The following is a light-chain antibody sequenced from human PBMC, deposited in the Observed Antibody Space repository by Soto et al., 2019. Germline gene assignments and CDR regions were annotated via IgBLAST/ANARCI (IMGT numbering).Light chain of an antibody. CDR2: EAS. CDR1: SSDVGSDNL. V-gene: IGLV2-23*01. J-gene: IGLJ2*01. CDR3: CSYAGNVV. Sequence: QSALTQPASVSGSPGQSITISCTGTSSDVGSDNLVSWFQQHPGKAPKLMSYEASKRPSGVSIRFSASRSGNTASLTISGLQAEDEADYYCCSYAGNVVFGGGTKVTVL.